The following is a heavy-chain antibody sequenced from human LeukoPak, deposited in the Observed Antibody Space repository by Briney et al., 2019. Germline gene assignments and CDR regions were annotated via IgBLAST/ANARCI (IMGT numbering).Heavy chain of an antibody. V-gene: IGHV1-2*02. CDR1: GYTFTVYY. Sequence: APVKVSCKASGYTFTVYYMHWVRQAPGQGLEWMGWINPNSGDTNYAQKFQGRVTMTRDTSIRTAYMELSRLRSDDTDVYYCARGGYSGYDLDYWGQGTLVTVSS. CDR3: ARGGYSGYDLDY. D-gene: IGHD5-12*01. CDR2: INPNSGDT. J-gene: IGHJ4*02.